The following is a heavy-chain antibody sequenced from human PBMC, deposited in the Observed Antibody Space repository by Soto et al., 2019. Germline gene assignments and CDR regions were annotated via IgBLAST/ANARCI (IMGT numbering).Heavy chain of an antibody. CDR3: ARGRGGAAANFCRWFDP. J-gene: IGHJ5*02. CDR1: GGSISSGGYY. Sequence: QVQLQESGPGLVKPSQTLSLTCTVSGGSISSGGYYWSWIRQHPGKGLEWIGYIYYSGSTYYNPSLKSRVTISVDTSKNQFSLKLSSVTAADTALYYWARGRGGAAANFCRWFDPWGQGTLVTVSS. D-gene: IGHD2-2*01. CDR2: IYYSGST. V-gene: IGHV4-31*03.